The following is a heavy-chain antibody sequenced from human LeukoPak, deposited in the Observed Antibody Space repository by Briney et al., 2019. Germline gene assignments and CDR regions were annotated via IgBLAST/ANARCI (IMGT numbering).Heavy chain of an antibody. CDR1: GFTFSSYS. D-gene: IGHD3-10*01. CDR2: ISSSSSYI. CDR3: ARDGITMVRGVTSHFDY. Sequence: GGSLRPSCAASGFTFSSYSMNWVRQAPGKGLEWVSSISSSSSYIYYADSVKGRFTISRDNAKNSLCLQMNSLRAEDTAVYYCARDGITMVRGVTSHFDYWGQGTLVTVSS. V-gene: IGHV3-21*01. J-gene: IGHJ4*02.